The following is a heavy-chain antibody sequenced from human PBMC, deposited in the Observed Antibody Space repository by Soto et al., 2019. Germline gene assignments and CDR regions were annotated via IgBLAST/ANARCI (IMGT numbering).Heavy chain of an antibody. CDR3: ARADYCSGGSCYPYYFDY. Sequence: LRLSCAASGFTVSSNYMSWVRQAPGKGLEWVSVIYSGGSTYYADSVKGRFTISRDNSKNPLYLQMNSLRAEDTAVYYCARADYCSGGSCYPYYFDYWGQGTLVTVSS. D-gene: IGHD2-15*01. V-gene: IGHV3-53*01. CDR1: GFTVSSNY. J-gene: IGHJ4*02. CDR2: IYSGGST.